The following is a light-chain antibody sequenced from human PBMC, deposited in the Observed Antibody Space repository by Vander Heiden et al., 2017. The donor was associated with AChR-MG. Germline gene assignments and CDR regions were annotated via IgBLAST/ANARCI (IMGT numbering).Light chain of an antibody. CDR3: QQSDSTTLT. CDR2: AAS. CDR1: QSISSY. Sequence: DIQMTQSPSSLSASVGDRVTITCRASQSISSYLNWYQQTPGKAPKLLIYAASRLQSGVPSRFSGSGSGTDFTLTIISLQPEDFATYYCQQSDSTTLTFGGGTKVEIK. J-gene: IGKJ4*01. V-gene: IGKV1-39*01.